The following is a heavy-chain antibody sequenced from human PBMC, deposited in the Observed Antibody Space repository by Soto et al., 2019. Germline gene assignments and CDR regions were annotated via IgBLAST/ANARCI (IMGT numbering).Heavy chain of an antibody. Sequence: SETLSLTCTVSGGSISSYYWSWIRQPPGKGLEWIGYIYYSGSTNYNPSLKSRVTISVDTSKNQFSLKLSSVTAADTAVYYCARRVWFGELFPNDWFDPWGQGTLVTVS. J-gene: IGHJ5*02. CDR3: ARRVWFGELFPNDWFDP. V-gene: IGHV4-59*08. CDR2: IYYSGST. CDR1: GGSISSYY. D-gene: IGHD3-10*01.